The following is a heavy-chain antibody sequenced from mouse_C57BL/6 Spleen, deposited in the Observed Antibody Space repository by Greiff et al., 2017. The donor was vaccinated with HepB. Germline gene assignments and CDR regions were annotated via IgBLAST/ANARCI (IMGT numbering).Heavy chain of an antibody. CDR3: ARTGHFDY. Sequence: VQLQQSGPELVKPGASVKISCKASGYSFTGYYMNWVKQSPEESLEWIGEINPSTGGTTYNQKFKAKATLTVDKSSSTAYMQLKSLTSEDSAVYYCARTGHFDYWGQGTTLTVSS. D-gene: IGHD4-1*01. CDR1: GYSFTGYY. J-gene: IGHJ2*01. CDR2: INPSTGGT. V-gene: IGHV1-42*01.